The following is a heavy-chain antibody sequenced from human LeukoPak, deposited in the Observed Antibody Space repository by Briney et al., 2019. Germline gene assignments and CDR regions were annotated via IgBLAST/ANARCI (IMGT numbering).Heavy chain of an antibody. CDR3: ARVRIYGSGSDHFDY. CDR1: GGSISSYY. V-gene: IGHV4-4*07. J-gene: IGHJ4*02. D-gene: IGHD3-10*01. Sequence: SETLSLTCTVSGGSISSYYWSWIRQLAGKGLEWIGRIYTSGSTNYNPSLKSRVTMSVDTSKNQFSLKLSSVTAADTAVYYCARVRIYGSGSDHFDYWGQGTLVTVSS. CDR2: IYTSGST.